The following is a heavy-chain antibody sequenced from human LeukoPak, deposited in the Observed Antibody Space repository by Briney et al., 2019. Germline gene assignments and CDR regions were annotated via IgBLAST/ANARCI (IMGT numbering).Heavy chain of an antibody. V-gene: IGHV3-23*01. D-gene: IGHD3-22*01. J-gene: IGHJ2*01. CDR3: ARDTVTMIVRGLWYFDL. CDR1: GFPFSSYV. CDR2: ISGSGGST. Sequence: PGGSLRLSCAASGFPFSSYVMSWVRQAPGTGLEWVSAISGSGGSTYYVDSVKGRFTISRDNAKNSLYLQMNSLRAEDTAVYYCARDTVTMIVRGLWYFDLWGRGTLVTVSS.